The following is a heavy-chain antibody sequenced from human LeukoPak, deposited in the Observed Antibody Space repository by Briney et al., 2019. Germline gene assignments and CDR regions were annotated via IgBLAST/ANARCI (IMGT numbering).Heavy chain of an antibody. CDR3: AKEVYGDSAGYFEY. CDR2: IWYDGSNK. CDR1: GFSFSSYG. D-gene: IGHD4-17*01. Sequence: GGSLRLSCAASGFSFSSYGMHWVRQAPGKGLEWVAVIWYDGSNKYYADSVKGRFTISRDNFKNTLYLQMNSLRAEDTSVYYCAKEVYGDSAGYFEYWGQGTLVTVSS. V-gene: IGHV3-33*06. J-gene: IGHJ4*02.